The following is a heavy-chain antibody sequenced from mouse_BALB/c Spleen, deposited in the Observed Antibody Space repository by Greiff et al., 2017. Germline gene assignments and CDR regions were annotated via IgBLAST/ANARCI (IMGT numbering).Heavy chain of an antibody. CDR1: GYTFTDYA. Sequence: VQLQQSGAELVRPGVSVKISCKGSGYTFTDYAMHWVKQSHAKSLEWIGVISTYYGDASYNQKFKGKATMTVDKSSSTAYMQLNSLTSEDSAVYYCARLRFYYYGSSDYYAMDYWGQGTSVTVSS. CDR2: ISTYYGDA. V-gene: IGHV1S137*01. D-gene: IGHD1-1*01. J-gene: IGHJ4*01. CDR3: ARLRFYYYGSSDYYAMDY.